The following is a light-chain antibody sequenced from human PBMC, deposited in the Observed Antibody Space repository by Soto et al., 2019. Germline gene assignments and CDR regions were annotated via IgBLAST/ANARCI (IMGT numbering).Light chain of an antibody. CDR1: QSVSSSY. CDR2: DAS. J-gene: IGKJ4*01. Sequence: EIVLTQSPATLSVSPGDRATLSCRASQSVSSSYLAWYQQKPGQAPRLLIYDASSRATGTPDRFSGSGSGTDFTLTISRLEPEDFAVYYCQQYGNSPLTFGGGTKVDIK. V-gene: IGKV3-20*01. CDR3: QQYGNSPLT.